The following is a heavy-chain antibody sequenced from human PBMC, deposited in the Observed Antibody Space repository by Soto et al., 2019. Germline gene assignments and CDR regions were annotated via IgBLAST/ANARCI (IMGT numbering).Heavy chain of an antibody. D-gene: IGHD2-15*01. Sequence: QVQLVQSGAEVKKPGASVKVSCKASGYTFTSYYMHWVRQAPGQGLEWMGIINPSGSTTYGQKFQGRVPLPRDTSTSTVYMELSSLRSDDTAVYYCARVYCSGGSCYGIDYWGQGPLVTVSS. CDR1: GYTFTSYY. CDR2: INPSGST. CDR3: ARVYCSGGSCYGIDY. J-gene: IGHJ4*02. V-gene: IGHV1-46*01.